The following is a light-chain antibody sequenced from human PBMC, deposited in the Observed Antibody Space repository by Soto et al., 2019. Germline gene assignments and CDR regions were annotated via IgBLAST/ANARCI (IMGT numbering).Light chain of an antibody. CDR3: SSFTSSNTLV. Sequence: QSALTQPASVSGSPGQSITISCTGTSRNIGAYNYVSWYQHHPGKAPKLMIYAVSNRPSGVSNRFSGSKSGNTSPLTISWLGDEDEDDYYCSSFTSSNTLVFGGGTKLTVL. CDR2: AVS. J-gene: IGLJ2*01. V-gene: IGLV2-14*03. CDR1: SRNIGAYNY.